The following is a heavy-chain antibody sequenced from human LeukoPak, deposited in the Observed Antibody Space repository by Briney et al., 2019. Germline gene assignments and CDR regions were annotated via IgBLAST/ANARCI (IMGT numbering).Heavy chain of an antibody. Sequence: PSETLSLTCTVSGGSISSGDYYWGWIRQPPGMGLDWIGSISYAGSTYYNPSLKSRVTISVDTSKNQFSLKLSSVTAADTAVYYCASIAVAADAFDIWGQGTMVTVSS. D-gene: IGHD6-19*01. J-gene: IGHJ3*02. CDR3: ASIAVAADAFDI. CDR2: ISYAGST. CDR1: GGSISSGDYY. V-gene: IGHV4-39*01.